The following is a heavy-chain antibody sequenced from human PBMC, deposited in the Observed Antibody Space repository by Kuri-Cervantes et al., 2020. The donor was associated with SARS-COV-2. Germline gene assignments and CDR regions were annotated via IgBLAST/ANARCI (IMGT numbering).Heavy chain of an antibody. CDR3: ARDRYTYYYYMDV. D-gene: IGHD5-24*01. V-gene: IGHV3-48*01. Sequence: GESLKISCAASGFTFSSYSMNWVRQAPGKGLEWVSYISSSSSTIYYADSVKGRFTISRDNAKNSLYLQMNSLRAEDTAVYYCARDRYTYYYYMDVWGKGTTVTVSS. CDR1: GFTFSSYS. CDR2: ISSSSSTI. J-gene: IGHJ6*03.